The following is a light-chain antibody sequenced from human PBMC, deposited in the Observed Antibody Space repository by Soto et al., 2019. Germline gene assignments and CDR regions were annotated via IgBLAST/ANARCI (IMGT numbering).Light chain of an antibody. J-gene: IGLJ3*02. CDR2: RNN. CDR1: TSNIGNNF. CDR3: SAWDDSLSGAWV. V-gene: IGLV1-47*01. Sequence: QSVLTQPPSASGTPGQRVTISCSGSTSNIGNNFVYWYQQLPGAAPQLLIYRNNQRPSGIPDRFSGSKSGTSASLTISGLRSEDEADYYCSAWDDSLSGAWVFGGGTKVTVL.